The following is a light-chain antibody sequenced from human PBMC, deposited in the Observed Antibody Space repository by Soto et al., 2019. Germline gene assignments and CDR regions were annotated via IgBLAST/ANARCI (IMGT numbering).Light chain of an antibody. CDR2: AAS. CDR1: QSISSY. Sequence: DIQMTQSPSSLSASVGERVTITCRANQSISSYLNWYQQKPGKAPKLLIYAASTLQRGVPSRFSGSGSGTDFIFTIRSLQLDDFATYYCQQSYRTPYSFGQGTKVDIK. CDR3: QQSYRTPYS. J-gene: IGKJ2*01. V-gene: IGKV1-39*01.